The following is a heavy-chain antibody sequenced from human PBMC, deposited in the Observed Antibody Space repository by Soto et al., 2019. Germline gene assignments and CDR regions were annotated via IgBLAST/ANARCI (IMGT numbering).Heavy chain of an antibody. CDR2: ISWNSGNI. CDR1: GFTFDNYA. CDR3: AKDSWGGGLFEH. D-gene: IGHD2-15*01. Sequence: GGSLRLSCAASGFTFDNYAMHWVRQVPGKGLGWVSGISWNSGNIGYADSVKGRFTISRDNAQNTLYLQMNSLRGDDTAVYYCAKDSWGGGLFEHWGQGVLVTVSS. V-gene: IGHV3-9*01. J-gene: IGHJ4*02.